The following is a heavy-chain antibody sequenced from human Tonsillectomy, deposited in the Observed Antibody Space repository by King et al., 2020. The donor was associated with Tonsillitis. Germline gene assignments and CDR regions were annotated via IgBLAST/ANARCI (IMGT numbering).Heavy chain of an antibody. CDR1: GFTFSSYV. CDR2: ISYDGSNK. CDR3: ATPTGPRTSIVGATSSYFDY. J-gene: IGHJ4*02. D-gene: IGHD1-26*01. Sequence: VQLVESGGGVVQPGRSLRLSCAASGFTFSSYVMHWVRQAPGKGLEWVAVISYDGSNKYYADSVKGRFTISRDNSKNTLYLQMNRLGAEDTAVYYCATPTGPRTSIVGATSSYFDYWGQGTLVTVSS. V-gene: IGHV3-30-3*01.